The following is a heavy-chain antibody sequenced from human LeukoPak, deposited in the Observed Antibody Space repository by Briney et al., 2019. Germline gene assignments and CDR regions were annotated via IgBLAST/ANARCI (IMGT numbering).Heavy chain of an antibody. CDR1: GFTFSSYA. J-gene: IGHJ3*02. V-gene: IGHV3-23*01. D-gene: IGHD4-17*01. CDR2: ISGSGGST. CDR3: ANVMTTVTRKAFDI. Sequence: GGSLRLSCAASGFTFSSYAMSWVRQAPGKGLEWVSAISGSGGSTYYADSVKGRFTISRDNAKNSLYLQMNSLRAEDTAVYYCANVMTTVTRKAFDIWGQGTMVTVSS.